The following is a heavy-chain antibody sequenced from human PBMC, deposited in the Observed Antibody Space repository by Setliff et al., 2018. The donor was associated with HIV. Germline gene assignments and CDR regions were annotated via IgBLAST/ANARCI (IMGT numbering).Heavy chain of an antibody. D-gene: IGHD1-1*01. CDR3: TGGGRVPGHWYFDL. Sequence: GASVKVSCKASGYSFSGHFMVWVRQAPGHGLEWMGWINPESGGTSYAQKFQGRVTMTTDTSITTAFMELYNLTPDDTAVYYCTGGGRVPGHWYFDLWGRGALVTVSS. CDR2: INPESGGT. V-gene: IGHV1-2*02. CDR1: GYSFSGHF. J-gene: IGHJ2*01.